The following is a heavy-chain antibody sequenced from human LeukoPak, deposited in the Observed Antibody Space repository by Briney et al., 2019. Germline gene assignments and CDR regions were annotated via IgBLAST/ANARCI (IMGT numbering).Heavy chain of an antibody. CDR3: ARAVPPRYYGSGSNYYYYMDV. D-gene: IGHD3-10*01. J-gene: IGHJ6*03. CDR1: GGSISSYY. V-gene: IGHV4-4*07. Sequence: ETLSLTCTVSGGSISSYYWSWIRQPAGKGLEWIGRIYTSGSTNYNPSLKSRVTMSVDTSKNQFSLKLSSVTAADTAVYYCARAVPPRYYGSGSNYYYYMDVWGKGTTVTVSS. CDR2: IYTSGST.